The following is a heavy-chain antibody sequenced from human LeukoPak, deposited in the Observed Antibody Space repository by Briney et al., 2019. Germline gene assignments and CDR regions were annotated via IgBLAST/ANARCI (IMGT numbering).Heavy chain of an antibody. V-gene: IGHV4-4*02. D-gene: IGHD4-11*01. CDR1: GFSISSSNW. J-gene: IGHJ5*02. CDR2: IYHSGST. CDR3: ARAVSWFDP. Sequence: SGTLSLTCAVSGFSISSSNWWRGGRQPPGEGLEWIGEIYHSGSTNYNPSLKSRVTISVDKSKNQFSLKLSSVTAADTAVYYCARAVSWFDPWGQGTLVTVSS.